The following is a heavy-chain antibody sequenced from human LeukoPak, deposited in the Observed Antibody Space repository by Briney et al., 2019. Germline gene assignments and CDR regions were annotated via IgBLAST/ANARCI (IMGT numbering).Heavy chain of an antibody. V-gene: IGHV3-23*01. J-gene: IGHJ6*03. CDR1: GFTFSSYA. Sequence: GGSLRLSCAASGFTFSSYAMSWVRQAPGKGLEWVSGISGSGGSTYYADSVKGRFTISRDNSKNTLYLQMNSLRAEDTAVYYCAKGGLLTSPLYYMDVWGKGTTVTVSS. D-gene: IGHD2-2*01. CDR3: AKGGLLTSPLYYMDV. CDR2: ISGSGGST.